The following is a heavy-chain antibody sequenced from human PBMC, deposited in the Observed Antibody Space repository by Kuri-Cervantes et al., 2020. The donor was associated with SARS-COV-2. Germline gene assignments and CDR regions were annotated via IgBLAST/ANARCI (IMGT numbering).Heavy chain of an antibody. CDR2: IYYSGTT. J-gene: IGHJ4*02. CDR1: GDSISSGYYY. Sequence: SESLSPTCTVYGDSISSGYYYWSWIRQPPGKGLEWIGLIYYSGTTSYNPTLKSRVTMSVDTYKNQFSLKLSSVTDADTAVYYCARDRISGYLYFLYYWGRGTLVTVSS. D-gene: IGHD5-12*01. CDR3: ARDRISGYLYFLYY. V-gene: IGHV4-30-4*01.